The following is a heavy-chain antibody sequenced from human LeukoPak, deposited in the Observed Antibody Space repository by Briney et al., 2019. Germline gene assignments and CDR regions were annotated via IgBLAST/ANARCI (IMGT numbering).Heavy chain of an antibody. CDR2: VSYSGRT. Sequence: PSETLSLTCTVSGGSITDYYWNWIRQPPGKDLEWIGCVSYSGRTHYSSALKSRVTISVDTSKNQFSLNLRSVTAADTAVYYCARPGRQDAYNGHYWYFDLWGRGTLVTVSS. CDR3: ARPGRQDAYNGHYWYFDL. D-gene: IGHD5-24*01. V-gene: IGHV4-59*01. J-gene: IGHJ2*01. CDR1: GGSITDYY.